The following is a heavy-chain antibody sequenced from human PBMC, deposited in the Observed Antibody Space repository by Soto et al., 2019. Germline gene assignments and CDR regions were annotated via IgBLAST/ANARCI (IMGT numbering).Heavy chain of an antibody. D-gene: IGHD3-22*01. CDR2: IYYGGST. CDR1: GGSISSYY. Sequence: SETLSLTCTVSGGSISSYYWSWIRQPPGKGLEWIGYIYYGGSTNYNPSLKSRVTISVDTSKNQFSLKLSSVTAADTAVYYCARDASHYYDSSGSPGDWFDPWGKGTLVTV. J-gene: IGHJ5*02. V-gene: IGHV4-59*01. CDR3: ARDASHYYDSSGSPGDWFDP.